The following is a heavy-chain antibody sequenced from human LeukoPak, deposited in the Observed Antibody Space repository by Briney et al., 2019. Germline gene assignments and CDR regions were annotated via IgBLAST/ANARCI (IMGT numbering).Heavy chain of an antibody. CDR2: ISGSGGST. V-gene: IGHV3-23*01. Sequence: GGSLRLSCAASGFTFSSYAMSWVRQAPGKGLEWVSAISGSGGSTYYADSVKGRFTISRDNSKNTPYLQMNSLRAEDTAVYYCAREEVGATGYWYFDLWGRGTLVTVSS. D-gene: IGHD1-26*01. CDR1: GFTFSSYA. CDR3: AREEVGATGYWYFDL. J-gene: IGHJ2*01.